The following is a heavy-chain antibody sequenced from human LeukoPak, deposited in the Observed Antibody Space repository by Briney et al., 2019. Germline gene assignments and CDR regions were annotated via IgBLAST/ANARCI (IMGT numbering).Heavy chain of an antibody. Sequence: PGGSLRLSCAASGFTFSTYWMHWVRQVPGKGLVWVFRISSDGANANYADSVKGRFTISRDNAKNTLYLQMNSLRAEDTAIYYCARCTTAGTGWCNWFDPWGQGTLVTVSS. D-gene: IGHD6-19*01. CDR3: ARCTTAGTGWCNWFDP. CDR2: ISSDGANA. CDR1: GFTFSTYW. J-gene: IGHJ5*02. V-gene: IGHV3-74*01.